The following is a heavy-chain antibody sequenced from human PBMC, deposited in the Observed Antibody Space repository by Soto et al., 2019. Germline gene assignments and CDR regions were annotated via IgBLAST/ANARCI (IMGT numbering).Heavy chain of an antibody. CDR1: GFTFSSYA. CDR3: AKSTTYYYYYMDV. V-gene: IGHV3-23*01. Sequence: QPGGSLRLSCAASGFTFSSYAMSWVRQAPGKGLEWVSAISGSGGSTYYADSVKGRFTISRDNSKNTLYLQMNSLRAEDTAIYYCAKSTTYYYYYMDVWGKGTTVTVSS. J-gene: IGHJ6*03. D-gene: IGHD1-1*01. CDR2: ISGSGGST.